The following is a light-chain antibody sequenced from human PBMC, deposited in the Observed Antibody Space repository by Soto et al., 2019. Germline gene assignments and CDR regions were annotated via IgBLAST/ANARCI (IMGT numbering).Light chain of an antibody. J-gene: IGKJ2*01. V-gene: IGKV1-5*01. CDR1: QTTNTW. Sequence: GDRVTIPCRASQTTNTWLAWYQQKPGTAPKLLIYDASSLEGGVPSRFSASGSGTEFTLTISSLQPDDLATYYCQQYIIYPYTFGQGTKVEIK. CDR2: DAS. CDR3: QQYIIYPYT.